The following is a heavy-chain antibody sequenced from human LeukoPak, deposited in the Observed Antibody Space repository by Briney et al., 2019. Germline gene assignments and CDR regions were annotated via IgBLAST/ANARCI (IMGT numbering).Heavy chain of an antibody. CDR2: ISSSSYI. CDR1: GFTFSSYS. CDR3: AREVGYCSGGSCYSHHFDY. V-gene: IGHV3-21*01. J-gene: IGHJ4*02. Sequence: PGGSLRLSCAASGFTFSSYSMNWVRQAPGKGLEWVSSISSSSYIYYADSVKGRFTISRDNAKNSLYLQMNSLRAEDTAVYYCAREVGYCSGGSCYSHHFDYWGQGTLVTVSS. D-gene: IGHD2-15*01.